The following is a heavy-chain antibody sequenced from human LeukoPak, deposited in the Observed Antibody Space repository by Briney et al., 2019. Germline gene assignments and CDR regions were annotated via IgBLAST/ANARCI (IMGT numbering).Heavy chain of an antibody. CDR2: INSDGSST. J-gene: IGHJ4*02. CDR3: AKDSRGYYRPFDY. D-gene: IGHD3-22*01. V-gene: IGHV3-74*01. CDR1: GFTFSSYW. Sequence: GGSLRLSCAASGFTFSSYWMHWVRQAPGKGLVWVTRINSDGSSTSYADSVKGRFTISRDNSKNTLYLQVNSLRAEDTAVYYCAKDSRGYYRPFDYWGQGTLVTVSS.